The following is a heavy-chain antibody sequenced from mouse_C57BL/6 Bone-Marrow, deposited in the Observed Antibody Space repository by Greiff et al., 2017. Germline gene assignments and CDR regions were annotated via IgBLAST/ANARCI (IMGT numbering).Heavy chain of an antibody. CDR2: IDPETGGT. D-gene: IGHD2-12*01. V-gene: IGHV1-15*01. Sequence: QVQLQQSGAELVRPGASVTLSCKASGYTFTDYEMHWVKQTPVHGLEWIGAIDPETGGTAYNQKFKGKAILTADKSSSTAYMELRSLTSEDSAGYCCTSRRYGSDAMDYWGQGTSVTVSS. CDR1: GYTFTDYE. CDR3: TSRRYGSDAMDY. J-gene: IGHJ4*01.